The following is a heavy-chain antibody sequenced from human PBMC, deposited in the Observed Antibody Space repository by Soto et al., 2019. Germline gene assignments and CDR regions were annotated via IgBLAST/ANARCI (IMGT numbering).Heavy chain of an antibody. Sequence: ASVKVSCKASGYTFTGYYMHWVRQAPGQGLEWMGWINPNSGGTNYAQKFQGWVTMTTDTSISTAYMELSSLRSDDTAVYYCARVSSSSDAFEFWGQGTMVTVSS. V-gene: IGHV1-2*04. J-gene: IGHJ3*01. CDR1: GYTFTGYY. D-gene: IGHD6-6*01. CDR2: INPNSGGT. CDR3: ARVSSSSDAFEF.